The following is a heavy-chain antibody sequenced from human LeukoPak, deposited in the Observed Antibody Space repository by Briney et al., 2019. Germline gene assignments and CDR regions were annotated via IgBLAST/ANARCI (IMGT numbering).Heavy chain of an antibody. CDR2: ISSSGSTI. CDR3: ARVVTIFGVVIGFDP. V-gene: IGHV3-48*03. Sequence: GGSLRLSCAASGFTFSSYEMNWVRQAPGKGLEWVSYISSSGSTIYYADSVKGRFTISRDNAKNSLYLQMNSLRAEDTAVYYCARVVTIFGVVIGFDPWGQGTLVTASS. CDR1: GFTFSSYE. D-gene: IGHD3-3*01. J-gene: IGHJ5*02.